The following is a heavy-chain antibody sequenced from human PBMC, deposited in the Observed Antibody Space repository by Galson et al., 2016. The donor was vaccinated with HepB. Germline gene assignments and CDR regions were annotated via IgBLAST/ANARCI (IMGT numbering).Heavy chain of an antibody. CDR2: IKNSNSDV. Sequence: SLRLSCAASGFTFSTYTLNWVRQAPGKGLEWVSYIKNSNSDVYYEDSVKGRFTISRDNAENSLYLQMDSLTAEDTAMYYCARARIAALGTGAFDMWGQGTMVTVSS. CDR3: ARARIAALGTGAFDM. D-gene: IGHD6-13*01. V-gene: IGHV3-21*01. J-gene: IGHJ3*02. CDR1: GFTFSTYT.